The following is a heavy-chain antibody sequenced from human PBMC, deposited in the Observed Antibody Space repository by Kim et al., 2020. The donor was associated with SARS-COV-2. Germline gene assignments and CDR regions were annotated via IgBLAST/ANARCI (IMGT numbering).Heavy chain of an antibody. D-gene: IGHD6-19*01. Sequence: SYAESGKGRFTISRDNAKNTLYLQMNSLRAEDTAVYYCARERSSGWYADHWGQGTLVTVSS. J-gene: IGHJ4*02. V-gene: IGHV3-74*01. CDR3: ARERSSGWYADH.